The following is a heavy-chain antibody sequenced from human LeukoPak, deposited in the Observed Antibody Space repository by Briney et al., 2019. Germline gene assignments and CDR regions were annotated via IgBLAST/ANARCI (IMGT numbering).Heavy chain of an antibody. V-gene: IGHV3-21*01. CDR2: ISSSSSYI. CDR3: EREGRRLRFRYFDL. J-gene: IGHJ2*01. CDR1: GFTFSSYS. Sequence: GGSLRLSCAASGFTFSSYSMNWVRQAPGKGLEWVSSISSSSSYIYYADSVKGRFTISRDNAKNSLYRQMKRLRAEDAAVYYCEREGRRLRFRYFDLCGR. D-gene: IGHD5-12*01.